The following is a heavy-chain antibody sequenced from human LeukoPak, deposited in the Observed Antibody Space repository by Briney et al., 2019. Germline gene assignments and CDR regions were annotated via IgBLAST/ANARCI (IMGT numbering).Heavy chain of an antibody. J-gene: IGHJ6*03. V-gene: IGHV4-59*06. CDR1: GGSISSYY. D-gene: IGHD2-21*01. CDR3: ASMIQDYYYYYYMDV. CDR2: IYYSGST. Sequence: SETLSLTCTVSGGSISSYYWSWIRQPPGKGLEWIGYIYYSGSTYYNPSLKSRVTISVDTSKNQFSLKLSSVTAADTAVYYCASMIQDYYYYYYMDVWGKGTTVTVSS.